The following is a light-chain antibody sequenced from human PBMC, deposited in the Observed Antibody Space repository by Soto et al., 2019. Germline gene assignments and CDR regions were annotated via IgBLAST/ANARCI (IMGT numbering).Light chain of an antibody. CDR2: KAS. Sequence: DIHMTQSPSTLSASVGYIFPITCRASQSISSWLAWYQQKPGKAPKLLIYKASSLESGVPSRLSGSGSGTEFTLTISSLTPDDFATYYCQQYNSLWTFGQGTKVDIK. CDR1: QSISSW. J-gene: IGKJ1*01. V-gene: IGKV1-5*03. CDR3: QQYNSLWT.